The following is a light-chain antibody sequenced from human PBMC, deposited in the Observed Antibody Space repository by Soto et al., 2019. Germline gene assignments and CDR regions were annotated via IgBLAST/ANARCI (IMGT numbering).Light chain of an antibody. V-gene: IGKV3-20*01. CDR1: QSVSSSY. J-gene: IGKJ4*01. CDR3: QQYNSWPLT. CDR2: GAS. Sequence: EIVLTQSPGPLSLSTGEGATLSCRASQSVSSSYLAWYQQKPGQAPRLLIYGASSRATGIPDRFSGSGSGTEFTLTISSLQSEDFAVYYCQQYNSWPLTFGGGTKVDNK.